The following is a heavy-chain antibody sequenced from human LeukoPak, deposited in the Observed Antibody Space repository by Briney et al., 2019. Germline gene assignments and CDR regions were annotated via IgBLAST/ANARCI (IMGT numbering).Heavy chain of an antibody. CDR2: ISSSSFVNSGGRHT. V-gene: IGHV3-11*05. D-gene: IGHD3-10*01. CDR3: ARAMAGSLDY. Sequence: GGSLRLSCAASGFTFSDYYMNWIRQAPGKGLEWVSFISSSSFVNSGGRHTNYADSVKGRFTISRDNAKNSLYLQINSLRVEDTAIYYCARAMAGSLDYWGQGTLVTVSS. CDR1: GFTFSDYY. J-gene: IGHJ4*02.